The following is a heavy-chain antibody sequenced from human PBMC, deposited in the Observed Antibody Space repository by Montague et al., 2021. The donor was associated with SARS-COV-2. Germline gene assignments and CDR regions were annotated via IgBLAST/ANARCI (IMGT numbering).Heavy chain of an antibody. D-gene: IGHD6-19*01. J-gene: IGHJ6*02. CDR2: LYTSGST. CDR1: GGSICNYY. Sequence: SETLSLTCTASGGSICNYYWTWIRQPAGKGLEWIGRLYTSGSTTYNPSLKSRVTMSVDTSKNQFSLNVTSVTAADTAIYYCARESGYSSGWRYYYGMDVWGQGTTVTVS. V-gene: IGHV4-4*07. CDR3: ARESGYSSGWRYYYGMDV.